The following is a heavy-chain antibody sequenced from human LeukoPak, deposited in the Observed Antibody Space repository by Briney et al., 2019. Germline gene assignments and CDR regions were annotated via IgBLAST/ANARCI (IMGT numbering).Heavy chain of an antibody. V-gene: IGHV1-24*01. CDR2: FDPEDGET. CDR1: GYTLTELS. D-gene: IGHD3-10*01. Sequence: ASVKVPCKVSGYTLTELSMHWVRQAPGKGLEWMGGFDPEDGETIYAQKFQGRVTMTEDTSTDTAYMELSSLRSEDTAVYYCATRELMVRGFDPWGQGTLVTVSS. CDR3: ATRELMVRGFDP. J-gene: IGHJ5*02.